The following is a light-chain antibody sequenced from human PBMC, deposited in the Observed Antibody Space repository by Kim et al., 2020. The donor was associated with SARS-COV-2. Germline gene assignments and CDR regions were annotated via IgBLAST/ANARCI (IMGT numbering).Light chain of an antibody. CDR1: QSVGDF. CDR2: DAS. V-gene: IGKV3-11*01. Sequence: SLSPGEGATLSCRASQSVGDFLAWYQQRPGQSPRLLIYDASKRATGIPARFSGSGSGTDFTLTIRTLESEDFAIYYCQRSSWPITFGQGTRLEIK. CDR3: QRSSWPIT. J-gene: IGKJ5*01.